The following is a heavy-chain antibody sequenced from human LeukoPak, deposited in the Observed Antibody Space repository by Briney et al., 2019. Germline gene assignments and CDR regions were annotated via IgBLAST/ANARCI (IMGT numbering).Heavy chain of an antibody. J-gene: IGHJ4*02. Sequence: ASVKVSCKASGYTFTSYYMHWVRRAPGQGLEWMGIINPSGGSTSYAQKFQGRVTMTRDTSTSTVYMELSSLRSEDTAVYYCARGPIYGDYRYYFDYWGQGTLVTVSS. V-gene: IGHV1-46*01. CDR2: INPSGGST. CDR1: GYTFTSYY. CDR3: ARGPIYGDYRYYFDY. D-gene: IGHD4-17*01.